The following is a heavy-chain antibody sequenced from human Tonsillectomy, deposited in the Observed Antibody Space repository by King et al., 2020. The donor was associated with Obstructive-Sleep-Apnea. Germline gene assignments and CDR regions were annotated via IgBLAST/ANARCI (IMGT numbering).Heavy chain of an antibody. Sequence: QLQESGPGLVKPSETLSLMCTVSGGSISSYFWTWIRQPAGKGLEWIGLIYTSGSTNYNPSLNSRVTMSVDMSKNQFSLKLSSVTAADTAVYYCAREGSGSRPFDYWGQGTLVTVSS. D-gene: IGHD3-10*01. V-gene: IGHV4-4*07. CDR1: GGSISSYF. CDR3: AREGSGSRPFDY. J-gene: IGHJ4*02. CDR2: IYTSGST.